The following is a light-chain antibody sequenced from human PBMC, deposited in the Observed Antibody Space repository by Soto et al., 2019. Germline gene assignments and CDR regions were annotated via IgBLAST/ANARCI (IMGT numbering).Light chain of an antibody. J-gene: IGLJ1*01. Sequence: QSALTQPASVSGSPGQSITIACTGTNRDVGSYNLVSWYQQRPGEAPKLIISEVRNRPSGISYRFTGSKSGNTASLTISGLQAEDEADYYCLLYYGGGRVFGTGTKVTVL. CDR3: LLYYGGGRV. V-gene: IGLV2-14*01. CDR2: EVR. CDR1: NRDVGSYNL.